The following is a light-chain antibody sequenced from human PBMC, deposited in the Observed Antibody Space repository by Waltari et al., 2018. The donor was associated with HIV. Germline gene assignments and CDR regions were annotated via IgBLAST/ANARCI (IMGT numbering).Light chain of an antibody. CDR3: QTWDSSTVV. CDR2: QDN. CDR1: NLGDKF. J-gene: IGLJ2*01. V-gene: IGLV3-1*01. Sequence: SYELTQPPSVPVSPGQTVSITCSGDNLGDKFVCWYQQKPGQSPVLVIYQDNKRPSGIPERFSGSNSGKTATLTISGTQAMDEADFYCQTWDSSTVVFGGGTKLTVL.